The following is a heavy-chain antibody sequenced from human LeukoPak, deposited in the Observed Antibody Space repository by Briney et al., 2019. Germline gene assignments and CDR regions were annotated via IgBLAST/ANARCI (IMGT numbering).Heavy chain of an antibody. CDR1: GFTFGESW. D-gene: IGHD1-1*01. CDR3: ATYINWVAGDV. V-gene: IGHV3-7*01. J-gene: IGHJ6*02. CDR2: INHEGGGI. Sequence: GGSLRLSCAASGFTFGESWMSWVRQVPGQGLEWVAHINHEGGGIQYVDSVKSRFTISRGNAKGSVYLQMNSLRAEDTAIYHCATYINWVAGDVWGQGTTVIVSS.